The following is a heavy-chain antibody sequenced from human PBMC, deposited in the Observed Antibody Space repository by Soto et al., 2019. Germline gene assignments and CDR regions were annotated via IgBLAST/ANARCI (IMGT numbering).Heavy chain of an antibody. Sequence: ASVKVSCKASGYTFSSYTISWVRQAPGQGLEWMGRIIPILGIANYAQKFQGRVTITADKSTSTAYMELSSLRSEDTAVYYCARDLLAHCGGDCRDTDYWGQGTLVTVSS. D-gene: IGHD2-21*01. V-gene: IGHV1-69*04. CDR2: IIPILGIA. CDR1: GYTFSSYT. CDR3: ARDLLAHCGGDCRDTDY. J-gene: IGHJ4*02.